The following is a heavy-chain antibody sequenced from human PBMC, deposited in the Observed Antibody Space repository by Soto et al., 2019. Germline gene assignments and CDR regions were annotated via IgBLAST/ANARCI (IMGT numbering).Heavy chain of an antibody. V-gene: IGHV1-18*01. CDR2: ISVYNGNT. CDR1: GYPFTSAG. Sequence: QVQLVQSGVEVKKPGASVKVSCKASGYPFTSAGISWVRQAPGQELEWMGWISVYNGNTKYAQKFQGRVTMTTDTSTSTAYMELRGLTYEDTAVYYCARDLDISGSYYTDYWGQGTLVTVSA. CDR3: ARDLDISGSYYTDY. D-gene: IGHD3-10*01. J-gene: IGHJ4*02.